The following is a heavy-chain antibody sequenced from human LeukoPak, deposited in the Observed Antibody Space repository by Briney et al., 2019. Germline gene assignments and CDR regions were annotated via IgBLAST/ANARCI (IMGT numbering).Heavy chain of an antibody. D-gene: IGHD1-20*01. CDR1: GGSFSGYY. V-gene: IGHV4-34*01. J-gene: IGHJ4*02. Sequence: SETLSLTCAVYGGSFSGYYWSWIRQPPGKGLEWIGEINHSGSTNYNPSLKSRVTISVDTSKNQFSLKLSSVTAADTAVYYCASLNWNLKLHFRYWGQGTLVTVSS. CDR3: ASLNWNLKLHFRY. CDR2: INHSGST.